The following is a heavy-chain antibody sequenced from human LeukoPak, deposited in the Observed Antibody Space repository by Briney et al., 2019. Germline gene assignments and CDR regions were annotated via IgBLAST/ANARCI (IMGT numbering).Heavy chain of an antibody. Sequence: GASVKVSCKASGYTFTGYYMHWVRQAPGQGLEWMGWINPNSGGTNYAQKFQGRVTMTRDTSISTAYMELSRLRSDDTAVYYCARDLVATITGVDYWGQGTLVTVSS. D-gene: IGHD5-12*01. CDR1: GYTFTGYY. J-gene: IGHJ4*02. V-gene: IGHV1-2*02. CDR2: INPNSGGT. CDR3: ARDLVATITGVDY.